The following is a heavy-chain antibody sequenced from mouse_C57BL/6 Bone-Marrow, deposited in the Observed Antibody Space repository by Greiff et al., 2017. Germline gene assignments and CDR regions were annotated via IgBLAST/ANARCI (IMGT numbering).Heavy chain of an antibody. CDR2: IHPNSGST. CDR3: ARDYGSRFDY. CDR1: GYTFTSYW. D-gene: IGHD1-1*01. J-gene: IGHJ2*01. V-gene: IGHV1-64*01. Sequence: QVQLKQPGAELVKPGASVKLSCKASGYTFTSYWMHWVKQSPGQGLEWIGMIHPNSGSTNYNEKFKSKATLTVDKSSSTAYMQLSSLTSEDSAVYYCARDYGSRFDYWGQGTTLTVSS.